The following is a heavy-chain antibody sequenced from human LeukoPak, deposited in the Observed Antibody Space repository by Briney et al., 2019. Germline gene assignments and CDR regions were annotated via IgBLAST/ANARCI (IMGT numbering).Heavy chain of an antibody. V-gene: IGHV3-9*01. D-gene: IGHD1-14*01. Sequence: GRSLRLSCAASGFTFDDYVMHWVRQAPGKGLEWVSGINWNSGSIGYADSVKGRFTISRDNAKNSLYLQMNSLRAEDTAVYYCARDYIASRTPYSTGNWGQGTLVTVSS. J-gene: IGHJ4*02. CDR3: ARDYIASRTPYSTGN. CDR1: GFTFDDYV. CDR2: INWNSGSI.